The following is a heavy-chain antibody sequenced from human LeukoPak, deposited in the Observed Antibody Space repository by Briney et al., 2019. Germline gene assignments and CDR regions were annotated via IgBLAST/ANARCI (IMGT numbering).Heavy chain of an antibody. J-gene: IGHJ6*03. CDR3: ARGAPSYYYYMDV. CDR1: GGPISSYY. CDR2: IYTSGST. V-gene: IGHV4-4*07. Sequence: SETLSLTCTVSGGPISSYYWSWIRQPAGKGLEWIGRIYTSGSTNYNPSLKSRVTMSVDTSKNQFSLKLSSVTAADTSVYYCARGAPSYYYYMDVWSKGTTVTVSS.